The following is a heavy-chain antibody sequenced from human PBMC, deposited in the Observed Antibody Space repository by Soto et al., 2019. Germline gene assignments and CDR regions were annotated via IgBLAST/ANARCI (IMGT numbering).Heavy chain of an antibody. CDR2: IYPGDSDT. CDR1: GYIFTTYW. J-gene: IGHJ6*04. V-gene: IGHV5-51*01. CDR3: ALLVAATGGDDLRGMDV. Sequence: GESLKISCKGSGYIFTTYWIGWVRQMPGKGLEWMGIIYPGDSDTRYSPSFQGQVTISADKSISTAYLQWSSLKASDTAMYYCALLVAATGGDDLRGMDVWGKGXLVTVYS. D-gene: IGHD6-13*01.